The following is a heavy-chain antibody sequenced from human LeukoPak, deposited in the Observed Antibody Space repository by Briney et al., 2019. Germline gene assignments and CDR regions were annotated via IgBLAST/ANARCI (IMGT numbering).Heavy chain of an antibody. V-gene: IGHV4-30-2*01. J-gene: IGHJ6*04. D-gene: IGHD3-10*01. CDR3: ARGFRWYYGSGGYSNYYYGMDV. CDR2: IYHSGST. CDR1: GGSMSSGGYS. Sequence: SQTLSLTCAVSGGSMSSGGYSWSWIRQPPGKGLEWIGYIYHSGSTYYNPSLKSRVTISVDRSKNQFSLKLSSVTAADTAVYYCARGFRWYYGSGGYSNYYYGMDVWGKGTTVTVSS.